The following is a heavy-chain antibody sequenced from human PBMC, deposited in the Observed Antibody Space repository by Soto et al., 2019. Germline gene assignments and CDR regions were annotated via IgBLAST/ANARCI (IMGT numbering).Heavy chain of an antibody. CDR1: GGTFSSSV. V-gene: IGHV1-69*06. J-gene: IGHJ4*02. D-gene: IGHD2-21*01. CDR3: AIFQNRSPKH. Sequence: EASVNVSCKVSGGTFSSSVISWVRQAPGHGLEWMRGITPIFDTPTYAQNFQGRVTISADTSTSTAYMELSSLRSDDTAVYFCAIFQNRSPKHWGQGTLVTVSS. CDR2: ITPIFDTP.